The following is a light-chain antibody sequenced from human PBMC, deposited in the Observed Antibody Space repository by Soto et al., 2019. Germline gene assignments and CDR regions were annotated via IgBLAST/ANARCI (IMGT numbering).Light chain of an antibody. CDR3: SSYAGSNNVV. Sequence: QSVLTQPPSPSGSPGQSVTISCTGTSSDVGGYNYVSWYQQHPGKAPKLMIYEVSKRPSGVPDRFSSSKSGNTASLTVSGLQAEDEADYYCSSYAGSNNVVFGGGTKVTVL. J-gene: IGLJ2*01. CDR2: EVS. CDR1: SSDVGGYNY. V-gene: IGLV2-8*01.